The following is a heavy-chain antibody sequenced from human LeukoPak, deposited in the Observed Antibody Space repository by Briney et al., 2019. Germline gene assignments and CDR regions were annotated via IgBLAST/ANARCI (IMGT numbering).Heavy chain of an antibody. CDR1: GYSFTSYD. J-gene: IGHJ4*02. CDR3: ARGLPLGYCTYGVCYPPKHFDF. CDR2: VNPKSGTT. D-gene: IGHD2-8*01. Sequence: ASVKVSCNASGYSFTSYDINWVRQAPGQGLEWMGWVNPKSGTTGYKQKFQARVTITRDTSISAAYMELSSLTSDDTAVYFCARGLPLGYCTYGVCYPPKHFDFWGQGTLVTVSS. V-gene: IGHV1-8*03.